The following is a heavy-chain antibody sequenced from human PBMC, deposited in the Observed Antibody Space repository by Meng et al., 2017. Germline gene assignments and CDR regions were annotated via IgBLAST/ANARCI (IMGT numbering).Heavy chain of an antibody. CDR3: ARELKEQSFAWGY. Sequence: QVPTQEWGDGLFKTCETLSLPCAVYGGSFSGYYGSRIRQAPGKGLEWNGEINHSGSTNYNPSLKSRVTISVDTSKNQFSLKLSSVTAADTAVYYCARELKEQSFAWGYWGQGTLVTVSS. V-gene: IGHV4-34*01. CDR2: INHSGST. J-gene: IGHJ4*02. CDR1: GGSFSGYY. D-gene: IGHD3-16*01.